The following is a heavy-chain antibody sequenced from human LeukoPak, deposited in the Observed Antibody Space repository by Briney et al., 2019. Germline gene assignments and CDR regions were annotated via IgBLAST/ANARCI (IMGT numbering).Heavy chain of an antibody. Sequence: SETLSLTCIVSGRSISSYYWTWIRHPAGERREWIGRIYTSGSSNYNPSLKRRVTISVDRSRSQISLRLSSVTAADTAVYYCAVACSGGNCYDYWGHGTLVTVS. V-gene: IGHV4-4*07. J-gene: IGHJ4*01. CDR3: AVACSGGNCYDY. CDR1: GRSISSYY. D-gene: IGHD2-15*01. CDR2: IYTSGSS.